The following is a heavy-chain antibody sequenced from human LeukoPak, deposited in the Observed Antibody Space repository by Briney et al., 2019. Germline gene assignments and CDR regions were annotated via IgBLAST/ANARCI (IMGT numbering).Heavy chain of an antibody. J-gene: IGHJ4*02. CDR3: AEDKSLAAYTLDY. D-gene: IGHD6-6*01. CDR2: ISGSGDTT. Sequence: PGGFLRLSCAASGFTSSNNAMSWVRQAPGKGLEWVSGISGSGDTTYYADSVKGRFTISRDNSKNMLYLQMNSLRAEDTAVYYCAEDKSLAAYTLDYWGQGTLVTVSS. CDR1: GFTSSNNA. V-gene: IGHV3-23*01.